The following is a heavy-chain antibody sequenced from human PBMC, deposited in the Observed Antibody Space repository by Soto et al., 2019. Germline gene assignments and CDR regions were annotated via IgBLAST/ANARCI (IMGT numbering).Heavy chain of an antibody. CDR1: GGPISSYY. CDR3: ARVNYGNYYYCYGMDV. D-gene: IGHD4-17*01. Sequence: PSETLSLTCTVSGGPISSYYWSWIRQPPGKGLEWIGYIYYSGSTNYNPSLKSRVTISVDTSKNQFSLKLNSVTAADTAVYYCARVNYGNYYYCYGMDVWGQGTTVTVSS. V-gene: IGHV4-59*01. CDR2: IYYSGST. J-gene: IGHJ6*02.